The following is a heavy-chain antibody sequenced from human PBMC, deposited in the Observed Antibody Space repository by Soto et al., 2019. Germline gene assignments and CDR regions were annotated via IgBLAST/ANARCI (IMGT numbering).Heavy chain of an antibody. D-gene: IGHD3-3*01. Sequence: GGSLRLSCAASGFTFSSYWMHWVRQAPGKGLVWVSRINSDGSSTGYADSVKGRFTISRGNAKNTLYLQMNSLRAEDSAVYYCARGFTIFGVPHFDYWGQGTLVTVSS. J-gene: IGHJ4*02. V-gene: IGHV3-74*01. CDR1: GFTFSSYW. CDR3: ARGFTIFGVPHFDY. CDR2: INSDGSST.